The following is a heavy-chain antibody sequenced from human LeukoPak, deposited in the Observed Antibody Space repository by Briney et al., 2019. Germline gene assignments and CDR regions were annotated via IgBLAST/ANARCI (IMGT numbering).Heavy chain of an antibody. CDR2: ISYDGSNK. CDR1: GFTFSSYA. V-gene: IGHV3-30-3*01. J-gene: IGHJ4*02. D-gene: IGHD3-10*01. Sequence: PGGSLRLSCAASGFTFSSYAMHWVRQAPGKGLEWVAVISYDGSNKYYADSVKGRFTISRDNSKNTLYLQMNSLRAEDTAVYYCARDGEGSGSPPFPTAAARFDYWGQGTLVTVSS. CDR3: ARDGEGSGSPPFPTAAARFDY.